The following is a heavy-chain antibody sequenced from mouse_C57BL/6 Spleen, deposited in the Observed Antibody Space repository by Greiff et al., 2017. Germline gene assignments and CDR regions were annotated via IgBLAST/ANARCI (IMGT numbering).Heavy chain of an antibody. CDR1: GFTFSDYY. CDR3: ARKEAYYSNDDAMDY. J-gene: IGHJ4*01. D-gene: IGHD2-5*01. V-gene: IGHV5-16*01. CDR2: INYDGSST. Sequence: EVQLVESEGGLVQPGSSMKLSCTASGFTFSDYYMAWVRQVPEKGLEWVANINYDGSSTYYLDSLKSRFIISRDNAKNILYLKMSSLKSEDTATYYCARKEAYYSNDDAMDYWGQGTSVTVSS.